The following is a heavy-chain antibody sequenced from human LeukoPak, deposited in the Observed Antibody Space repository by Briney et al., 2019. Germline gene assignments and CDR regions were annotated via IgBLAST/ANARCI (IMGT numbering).Heavy chain of an antibody. V-gene: IGHV3-53*01. CDR2: MYSGGST. CDR3: ARGVMLTYRGGAVFDY. Sequence: GGSLRLSCAASGFTVSSNYMSWVRQAPGKGLEWVSVMYSGGSTYYADSVKGRFTISRDNSKNTLYLQMNSLRAEDTAVYYCARGVMLTYRGGAVFDYWGQGTLVTVSS. D-gene: IGHD3-16*01. CDR1: GFTVSSNY. J-gene: IGHJ4*02.